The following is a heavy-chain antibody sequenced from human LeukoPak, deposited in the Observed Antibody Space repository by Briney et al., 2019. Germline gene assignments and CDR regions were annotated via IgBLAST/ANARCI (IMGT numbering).Heavy chain of an antibody. CDR3: ARWWGYCTNGLCYTEGGLDP. J-gene: IGHJ5*02. CDR1: GYSFTGHY. Sequence: ASVKVSCKASGYSFTGHYIHWLRQAPGQGLEWMAWINPNSGGTNSAQKFQGRVTLTRDLSITTAHMELSGLTSDDTAVYYCARWWGYCTNGLCYTEGGLDPWGQGTLVTVSS. V-gene: IGHV1-2*02. D-gene: IGHD2-8*01. CDR2: INPNSGGT.